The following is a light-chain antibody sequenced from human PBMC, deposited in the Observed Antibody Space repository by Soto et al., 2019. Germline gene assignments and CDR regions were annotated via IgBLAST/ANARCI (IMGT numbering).Light chain of an antibody. CDR3: QQSYGTPWT. V-gene: IGKV1-39*01. Sequence: DIQMTQSPSSLSASVGDRVTITCRASQTISNHLNWYQQKPGKAPNLLIYGASGLQSGVPSRFSGSGSGTDFTLTISSLQPDDFATYYCQQSYGTPWTFGQGTKVEIK. CDR2: GAS. J-gene: IGKJ1*01. CDR1: QTISNH.